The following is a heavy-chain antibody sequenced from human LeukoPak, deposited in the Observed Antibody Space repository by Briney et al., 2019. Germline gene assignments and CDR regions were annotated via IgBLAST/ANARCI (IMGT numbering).Heavy chain of an antibody. J-gene: IGHJ4*02. CDR1: GDSTNTYF. CDR2: IYYTGTT. V-gene: IGHV4-59*01. Sequence: PWETLSLTCTISGDSTNTYFWSWIRQPPGKGLEWIGYIYYTGTTNYNPSLKSRVTISVDTSKNQFSLKVSSVTAADTGVYYCASKSTDHGELRFDYWGQGTLVTVSS. CDR3: ASKSTDHGELRFDY. D-gene: IGHD4-17*01.